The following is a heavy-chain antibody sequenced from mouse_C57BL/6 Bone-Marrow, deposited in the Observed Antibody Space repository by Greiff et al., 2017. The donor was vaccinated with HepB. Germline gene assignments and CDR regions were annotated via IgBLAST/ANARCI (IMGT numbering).Heavy chain of an antibody. CDR2: ISNGGGST. J-gene: IGHJ3*01. Sequence: EVQGVESGGGLVQPGGSLKLSCAASGFTFSDYYMYWVRQTPEKRLEWVAYISNGGGSTYYPDTVKGRFTISRDNAKNTLYLQMSRLKSEDTAMYYCARGGGAWFAYWGQGTLVTVSA. V-gene: IGHV5-12*01. CDR1: GFTFSDYY. CDR3: ARGGGAWFAY.